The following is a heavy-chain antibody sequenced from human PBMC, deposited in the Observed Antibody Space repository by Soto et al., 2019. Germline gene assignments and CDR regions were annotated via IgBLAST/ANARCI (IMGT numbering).Heavy chain of an antibody. CDR2: ISYDGSNK. Sequence: GGSLRLSCAASGFTFSSYAMHWVRQAPGKGLEWVAVISYDGSNKYYADSVKGRFTISRDNSKNTLYLQMNSLRAEDTAVYYCAREGGGRGYSYGPGRYYYYGMDVWGQGTTVTVSS. D-gene: IGHD5-18*01. CDR1: GFTFSSYA. J-gene: IGHJ6*02. V-gene: IGHV3-30-3*01. CDR3: AREGGGRGYSYGPGRYYYYGMDV.